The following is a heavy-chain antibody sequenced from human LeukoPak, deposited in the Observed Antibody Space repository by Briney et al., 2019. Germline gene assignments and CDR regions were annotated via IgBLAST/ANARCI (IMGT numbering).Heavy chain of an antibody. Sequence: SETLSLTCTVSGGSISSYYWSWIRQRAGKGLEWIGRVFTSETTNYNPSLKSRVTMSVDTSKTQFSLKLNSVTAADTAVYYCARELYGSGSYFDYWGQGTLVTVSS. V-gene: IGHV4-4*07. D-gene: IGHD3-10*01. J-gene: IGHJ4*02. CDR2: VFTSETT. CDR1: GGSISSYY. CDR3: ARELYGSGSYFDY.